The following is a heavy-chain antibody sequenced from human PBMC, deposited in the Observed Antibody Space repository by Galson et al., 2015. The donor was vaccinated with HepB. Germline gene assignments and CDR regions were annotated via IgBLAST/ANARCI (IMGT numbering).Heavy chain of an antibody. Sequence: ETLSLTCTVSGGSISSSSYYWSWIRQPPGKGLEWIGEINHSGSTNYNPSLKSRVTISVDTSKNQFSLKLSSVTAADTAVYYCARWSRYPSNWFDPWGQGTLVTVSS. D-gene: IGHD1-1*01. V-gene: IGHV4-39*07. CDR1: GGSISSSSYY. CDR3: ARWSRYPSNWFDP. CDR2: INHSGST. J-gene: IGHJ5*02.